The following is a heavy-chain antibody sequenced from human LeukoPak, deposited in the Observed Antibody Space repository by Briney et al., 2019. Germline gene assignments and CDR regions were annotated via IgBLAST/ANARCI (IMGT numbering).Heavy chain of an antibody. CDR1: GFTFRSYE. V-gene: IGHV3-48*03. J-gene: IGHJ4*02. Sequence: GGSLRLPCAASGFTFRSYEMKWVRQAPGKGLEWVSYISSSDSTIYYADSVKGRFTISRDNAKSSLYLQMNSLRAGDTAVYYCARTIEMATISYFDYWGQGTLVTVSS. D-gene: IGHD5-24*01. CDR3: ARTIEMATISYFDY. CDR2: ISSSDSTI.